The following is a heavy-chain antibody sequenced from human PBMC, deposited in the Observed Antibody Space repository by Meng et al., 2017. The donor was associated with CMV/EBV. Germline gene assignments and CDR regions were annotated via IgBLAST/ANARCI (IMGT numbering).Heavy chain of an antibody. CDR2: INSDGSST. D-gene: IGHD3-10*01. J-gene: IGHJ5*02. V-gene: IGHV3-74*01. Sequence: LSLTCAASGFTFSSYSMNWVRQAPGKGLVWVSRINSDGSSTSYADSVKGRFTISRDNAKNTLYLQMNSLRAEDTAVYYCARGGANMVRGLLDWFDPWGQGTLVTVSS. CDR3: ARGGANMVRGLLDWFDP. CDR1: GFTFSSYS.